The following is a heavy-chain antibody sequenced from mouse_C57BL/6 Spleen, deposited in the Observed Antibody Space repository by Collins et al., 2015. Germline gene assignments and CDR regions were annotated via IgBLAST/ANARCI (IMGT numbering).Heavy chain of an antibody. CDR3: ARDYGTPYYFDY. V-gene: IGHV1-64*01. D-gene: IGHD1-1*01. CDR1: SYW. J-gene: IGHJ2*01. Sequence: SYWMHWVKQRPGQGLEWIGMIHPNSGSTNYNEKFKSKATLTVDKSSSTAYMQLSSLTSEDSAVYYCARDYGTPYYFDYWGQGTTLTVSS. CDR2: IHPNSGST.